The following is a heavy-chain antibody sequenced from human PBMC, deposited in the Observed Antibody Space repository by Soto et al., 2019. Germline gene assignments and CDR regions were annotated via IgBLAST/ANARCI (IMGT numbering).Heavy chain of an antibody. CDR1: GFTFSSYS. D-gene: IGHD1-7*01. J-gene: IGHJ5*02. Sequence: GGSLRLSCAASGFTFSSYSMNWVRQAPGKGLEWVSSISSSSSYIYYADSVKGRFTISRDNAKNSLHLQMNSLRAEDTAVYYCARGCFVGTSPFDPWGQGTLVTVSS. CDR3: ARGCFVGTSPFDP. V-gene: IGHV3-21*01. CDR2: ISSSSSYI.